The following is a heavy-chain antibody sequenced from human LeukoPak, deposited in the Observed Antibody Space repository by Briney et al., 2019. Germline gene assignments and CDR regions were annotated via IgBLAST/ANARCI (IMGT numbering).Heavy chain of an antibody. V-gene: IGHV1-2*02. Sequence: ASVKVSCKASGYTFTDYFMNWVRQAPGQGLEWMGWINPNSGGTNYAQKFQGRVTMTRDTSISTAYMELGRLRSDDTAVYYCARGPGYDDLDYWGQGTLVTVSS. CDR1: GYTFTDYF. J-gene: IGHJ4*02. CDR3: ARGPGYDDLDY. CDR2: INPNSGGT. D-gene: IGHD5-12*01.